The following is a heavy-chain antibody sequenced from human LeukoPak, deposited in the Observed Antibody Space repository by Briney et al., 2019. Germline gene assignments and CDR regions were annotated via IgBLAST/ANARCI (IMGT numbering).Heavy chain of an antibody. CDR1: GYTFTSYD. CDR3: ARGVTMVRGHYYCYMDV. J-gene: IGHJ6*03. V-gene: IGHV1-8*01. CDR2: MNPNSGNT. Sequence: ASVKVSCKASGYTFTSYDINWVRQATGQGLEWMGWMNPNSGNTGYAQKFQGRVTMTRNTSISTAYMELSSLRSEDTAVYYCARGVTMVRGHYYCYMDVWGKGTTVTISS. D-gene: IGHD3-10*01.